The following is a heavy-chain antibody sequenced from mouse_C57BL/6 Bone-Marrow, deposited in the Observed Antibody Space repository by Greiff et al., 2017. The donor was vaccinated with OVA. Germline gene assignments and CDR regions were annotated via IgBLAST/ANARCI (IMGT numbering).Heavy chain of an antibody. V-gene: IGHV5-4*03. J-gene: IGHJ3*01. CDR1: GFTFSSYA. CDR3: ASDGYPSWFAY. D-gene: IGHD2-3*01. CDR2: ISDGGSYT. Sequence: EVKLMESGGDLVKPGGSLKLSCAASGFTFSSYAMSWVRQTPEKRLEWVATISDGGSYTYYPDNVKGRFTISRDNAKNNLYLQMSHLKSEDTAMYYCASDGYPSWFAYWGQGTLVTVSA.